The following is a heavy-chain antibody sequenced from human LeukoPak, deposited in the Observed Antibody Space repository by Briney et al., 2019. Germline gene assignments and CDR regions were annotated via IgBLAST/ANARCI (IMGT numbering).Heavy chain of an antibody. J-gene: IGHJ4*02. D-gene: IGHD2-8*02. CDR1: GFTFDDYA. V-gene: IGHV3-9*01. Sequence: GGSLRLPCAASGFTFDDYAMHWVRQAPGKGLEWVSGISWNSGSIGYADSVKGRFTISRDNAKNSLYLQMNSLRAEDTALYYCAKDPYPGVYCTGGVCYSYFDYWGQGTLVTVSS. CDR3: AKDPYPGVYCTGGVCYSYFDY. CDR2: ISWNSGSI.